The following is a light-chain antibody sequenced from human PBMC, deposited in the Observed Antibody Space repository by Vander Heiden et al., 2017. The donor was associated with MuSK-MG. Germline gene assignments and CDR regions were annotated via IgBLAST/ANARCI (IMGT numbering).Light chain of an antibody. V-gene: IGKV1-33*01. Sequence: DMQMTQSPSSLSACVGDRVIITCQARQAISIYLHWVPQKPGKAPEVRIYDVSKLETGVPTRLSGSGSGTEFTFTIDKLTTEDIATYYCQHWYKPPRLTFGGGTKVEIK. CDR2: DVS. CDR3: QHWYKPPRLT. CDR1: QAISIY. J-gene: IGKJ4*01.